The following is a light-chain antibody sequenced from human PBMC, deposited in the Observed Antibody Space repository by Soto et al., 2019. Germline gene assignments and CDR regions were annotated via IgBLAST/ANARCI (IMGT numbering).Light chain of an antibody. CDR1: SLHSSYA. J-gene: IGLJ2*01. V-gene: IGLV4-69*01. CDR3: QTWGTDIVV. CDR2: LNSDGSH. Sequence: QLVLTQSPSASASLGASVKLTCTLSSLHSSYAIAWHQQQPEKGPRYLMKLNSDGSHSKGDGIPDRFSGSSSGAERYLTISSLQSEDEADYYCQTWGTDIVVFGGGTKLTVL.